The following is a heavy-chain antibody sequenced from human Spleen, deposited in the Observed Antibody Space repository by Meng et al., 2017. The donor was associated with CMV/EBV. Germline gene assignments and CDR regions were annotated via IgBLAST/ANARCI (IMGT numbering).Heavy chain of an antibody. CDR3: AKQDFWSGYRYFDY. CDR1: GFTFSSYA. Sequence: ASGFTFSSYAMRWVRQAPGKGLEWVSAISGSGGSTYYADSVKGRFTISRDNSKNTLYLQMNSLRAEDTAVYYCAKQDFWSGYRYFDYWGQGTLVTVSS. D-gene: IGHD3-3*01. V-gene: IGHV3-23*01. CDR2: ISGSGGST. J-gene: IGHJ4*02.